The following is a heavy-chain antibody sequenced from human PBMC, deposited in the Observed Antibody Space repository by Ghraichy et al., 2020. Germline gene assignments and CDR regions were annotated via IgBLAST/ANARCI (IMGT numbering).Heavy chain of an antibody. CDR3: TRATRGGMDFDSS. Sequence: SQTLSLTCAVYGGSFSGYHWSWIRQPPGKGLEWIGEINHSGSTKYNPSLKSRLTISADTSKSQFSLKLRSLTAADTALYYCTRATRGGMDFDSSGAQGTLVTVSS. J-gene: IGHJ4*02. V-gene: IGHV4-34*01. CDR1: GGSFSGYH. CDR2: INHSGST. D-gene: IGHD3-22*01.